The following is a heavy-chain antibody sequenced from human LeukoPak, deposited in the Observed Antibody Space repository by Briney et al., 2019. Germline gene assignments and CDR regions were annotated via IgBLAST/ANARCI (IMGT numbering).Heavy chain of an antibody. CDR2: INQDGSEK. Sequence: GGSLRLSCAASGFTFSNYWMSWVRQAPGKGLEWVANINQDGSEKYYVDSVKGRFTVSRDNAKNSLYLQMNSLRAEDRAVYYCARGVYSGLNFDYWGQGTLVTVSS. J-gene: IGHJ4*02. CDR1: GFTFSNYW. V-gene: IGHV3-7*03. D-gene: IGHD5-12*01. CDR3: ARGVYSGLNFDY.